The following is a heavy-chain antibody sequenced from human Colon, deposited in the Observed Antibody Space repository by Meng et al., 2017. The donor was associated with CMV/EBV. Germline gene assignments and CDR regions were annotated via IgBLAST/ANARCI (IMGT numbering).Heavy chain of an antibody. V-gene: IGHV1-2*02. CDR1: GYKFTDYY. CDR3: ARVKCGTTSCAQGQGLDT. J-gene: IGHJ5*02. CDR2: INPNGGGT. D-gene: IGHD2-2*01. Sequence: ASVKSCKASGYKFTDYYLHWVRQAPGQGLEWLGWINPNGGGTDYAQKSQDRVTLTWDTSVNTANLEVRRLTLDDTAVYFCARVKCGTTSCAQGQGLDTWGQGTMVTVSS.